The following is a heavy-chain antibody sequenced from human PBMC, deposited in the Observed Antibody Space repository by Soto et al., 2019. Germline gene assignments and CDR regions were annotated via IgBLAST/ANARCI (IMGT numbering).Heavy chain of an antibody. CDR3: ATAGNYDSSGRDF. CDR1: GFIFNNYA. Sequence: ASVKVSCKAFGFIFNNYAISWVRQAPGQGLEWMGWISANSGNTNYAQKLQGRVTMTTDTSTSTAYMELRSLRSDDTAVYYCATAGNYDSSGRDFWGQGTLVTVSS. V-gene: IGHV1-18*04. J-gene: IGHJ4*02. D-gene: IGHD3-22*01. CDR2: ISANSGNT.